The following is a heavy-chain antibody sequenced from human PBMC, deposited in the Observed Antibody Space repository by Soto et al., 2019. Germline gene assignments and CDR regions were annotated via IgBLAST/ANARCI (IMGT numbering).Heavy chain of an antibody. CDR2: ISSSSSYI. Sequence: GSLRLSWAASGFTFSSYSMNWVRQAPGKGLEWVSPISSSSSYIYYADSGKCRVTVSIDNAKNSLYLQMNSLRAEDTAVYYCARDNDQEGRSTDYGDHTLYYNYYRLDACGPGRTVTVSS. D-gene: IGHD4-17*01. V-gene: IGHV3-21*01. J-gene: IGHJ6*02. CDR1: GFTFSSYS. CDR3: ARDNDQEGRSTDYGDHTLYYNYYRLDA.